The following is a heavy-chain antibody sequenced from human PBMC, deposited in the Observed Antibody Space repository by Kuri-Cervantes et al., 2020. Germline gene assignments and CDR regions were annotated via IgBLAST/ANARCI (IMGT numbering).Heavy chain of an antibody. CDR2: VYHSGSA. D-gene: IGHD3-10*01. CDR1: GGSVSNNNW. V-gene: IGHV4-4*02. Sequence: SQTLSLTCAVSGGSVSNNNWWTWVRQPPGKGLEWIGEVYHSGSAHYNPSLKSRVTISVDTSKNQFSLKLSSVTAADTAVYYCARDGQVDRGVITSLFDYWGQGTLVTVSS. J-gene: IGHJ4*02. CDR3: ARDGQVDRGVITSLFDY.